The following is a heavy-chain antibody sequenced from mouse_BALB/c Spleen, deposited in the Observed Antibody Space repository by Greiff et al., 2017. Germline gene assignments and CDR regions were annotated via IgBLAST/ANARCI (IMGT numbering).Heavy chain of an antibody. CDR2: IYPGNGDT. CDR3: ARSGYGNGGAMDY. Sequence: QPGAELVKPGASVKMSCKASGYTFTSYNMHWVKQTPGQGLEWIGAIYPGNGDTSYNQKFKGKATLTADKSSSTAYMQLSSLTSEDSAVYYCARSGYGNGGAMDYWGQGTSVTVSS. D-gene: IGHD2-10*02. CDR1: GYTFTSYN. V-gene: IGHV1-12*01. J-gene: IGHJ4*01.